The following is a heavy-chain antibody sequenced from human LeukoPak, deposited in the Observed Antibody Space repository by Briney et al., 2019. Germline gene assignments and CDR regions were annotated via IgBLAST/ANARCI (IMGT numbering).Heavy chain of an antibody. CDR1: GDSISRSGYY. CDR3: ARGVVPAAIAFDI. D-gene: IGHD2-2*02. J-gene: IGHJ3*02. V-gene: IGHV4-61*08. Sequence: PSETPSLTCTVSGDSISRSGYYWSWIRQPPGKGLEWIGYIYYSGSTNYNPSLKSRVTISVDTSKNQFSLKLSSVTAADTAVYYCARGVVPAAIAFDIWGQGTMVTVSS. CDR2: IYYSGST.